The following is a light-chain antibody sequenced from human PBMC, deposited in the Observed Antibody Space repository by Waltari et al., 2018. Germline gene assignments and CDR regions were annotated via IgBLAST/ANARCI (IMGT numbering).Light chain of an antibody. J-gene: IGKJ1*01. CDR2: GAS. Sequence: EIVLTQSPGTLSLSPGERATLSCRASQSVSSSYLARYQQKPGHVPRVPIHGASNRATGIPDRFSGSGSGTDFTLTISRLEPEDFAVYYCQQYGSSPWTFGQGTKVEIK. CDR1: QSVSSSY. V-gene: IGKV3-20*01. CDR3: QQYGSSPWT.